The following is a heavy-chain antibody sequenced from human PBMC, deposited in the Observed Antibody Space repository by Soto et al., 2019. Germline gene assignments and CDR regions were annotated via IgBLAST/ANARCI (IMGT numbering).Heavy chain of an antibody. Sequence: GGSLRLSCVASGFPFSTSAMNWVCQPPGKGLELISHISYSGRDIRYADSVKGRFTISRDNVNNSLHLHITSLRVEDTGLYYCARAVVSAYREYDSDWSAPWGQGTPGTVSS. CDR3: ARAVVSAYREYDSDWSAP. CDR2: ISYSGRDI. D-gene: IGHD3-16*01. V-gene: IGHV3-48*03. CDR1: GFPFSTSA. J-gene: IGHJ5*02.